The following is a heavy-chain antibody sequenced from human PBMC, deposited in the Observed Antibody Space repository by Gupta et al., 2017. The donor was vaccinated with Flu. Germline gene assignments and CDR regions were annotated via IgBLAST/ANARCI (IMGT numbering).Heavy chain of an antibody. CDR2: INGQSDTI. CDR1: GFNFKYTS. J-gene: IGHJ4*02. CDR3: ARDFPTKYAADF. V-gene: IGHV3-48*02. D-gene: IGHD2-2*01. Sequence: EVQLVESGGGLVQPGGSLRLSCAASGFNFKYTSMYWVRQAPGKGLEWISYINGQSDTISYADSVKGRFTISRDNAKDSLYLQMNNLRDEDTAVYYCARDFPTKYAADFWGRGTLVTVSS.